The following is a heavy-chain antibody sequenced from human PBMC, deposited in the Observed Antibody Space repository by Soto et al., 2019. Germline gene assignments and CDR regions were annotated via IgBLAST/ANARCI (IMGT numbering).Heavy chain of an antibody. V-gene: IGHV4-34*01. Sequence: PSETLSLTCAVYGGSFSGYYWSWIRQPPGKGLEWIGEINHSGSTNYNPSLKSRVTISVDTSKSQFSLKLSSVTAADTAIYYCARGVSNYDFWRGYSHYYYYMDVWGKGTTVTVSS. CDR1: GGSFSGYY. J-gene: IGHJ6*03. D-gene: IGHD3-3*01. CDR2: INHSGST. CDR3: ARGVSNYDFWRGYSHYYYYMDV.